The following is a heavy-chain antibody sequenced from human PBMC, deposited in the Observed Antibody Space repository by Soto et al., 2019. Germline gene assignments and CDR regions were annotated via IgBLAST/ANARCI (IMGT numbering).Heavy chain of an antibody. CDR3: VRDGGYYGAGSYFDP. J-gene: IGHJ5*02. CDR1: GFTFSSYG. V-gene: IGHV3-33*01. D-gene: IGHD3-10*01. Sequence: QVQLVESGGGVVQPGRSLRLCCAASGFTFSSYGMHWVRQAPGEGREWVAVIGYDGSNKYYADSVKGRFTISRDNSKNTLCLEMNSLRAEDTAVYYCVRDGGYYGAGSYFDPWGQGSLVTVSS. CDR2: IGYDGSNK.